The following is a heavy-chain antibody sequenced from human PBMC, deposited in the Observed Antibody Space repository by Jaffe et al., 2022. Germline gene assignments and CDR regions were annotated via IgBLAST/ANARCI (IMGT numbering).Heavy chain of an antibody. D-gene: IGHD5-12*01. V-gene: IGHV4-59*01. CDR1: GGSISSYY. Sequence: QVQLQESGPGLVKPSETLSLTCTVSGGSISSYYWSWIRQPPGKGLEWIGYIYYSGSTNYNPSLKSRVTISVDTSKNQFSLKLSSVTAADTAVYYCARILPAGYSGYDLANYYYYYMDVWGKGTTVTVSS. J-gene: IGHJ6*03. CDR2: IYYSGST. CDR3: ARILPAGYSGYDLANYYYYYMDV.